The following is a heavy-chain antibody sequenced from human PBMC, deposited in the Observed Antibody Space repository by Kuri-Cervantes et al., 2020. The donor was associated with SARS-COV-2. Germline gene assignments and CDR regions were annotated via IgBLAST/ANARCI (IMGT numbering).Heavy chain of an antibody. V-gene: IGHV3-73*01. CDR3: TTLIDY. Sequence: GESLKISCAASGFTLDDYGMYWVRQASGKGLEWVGRVRGKANNYATAYAASVRGRFTISRDDSKNMAYLQMDSLKTEDTAVYYCTTLIDYWGQGALVTVSS. CDR1: GFTLDDYG. CDR2: VRGKANNYAT. J-gene: IGHJ4*02.